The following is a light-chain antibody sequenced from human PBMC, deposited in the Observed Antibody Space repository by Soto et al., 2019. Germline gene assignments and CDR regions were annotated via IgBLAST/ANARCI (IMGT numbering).Light chain of an antibody. V-gene: IGKV3-20*01. J-gene: IGKJ1*01. Sequence: EIVLTQSPGTLSLSPGERATLSCRASQSVSSSYLAWYQQKPGQAPRLLIYGASSRATGIPDRFSGSGSGTDFTLTISRLEPEDFAVYYCHQYNQWPLWTFGQGTKVEI. CDR2: GAS. CDR1: QSVSSSY. CDR3: HQYNQWPLWT.